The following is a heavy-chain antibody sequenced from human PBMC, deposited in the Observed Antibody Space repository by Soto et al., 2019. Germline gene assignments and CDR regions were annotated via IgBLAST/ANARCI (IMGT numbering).Heavy chain of an antibody. Sequence: NPSETLSLTCTVSGGSISSGDYYWSWIRQPPGKGLEWIGYIYYSGSTYYNPSLKSRVTISVDTSKNQFSLKLSSVTAADTAVYYCAQIWSVIPRDAFDIWGQGTMVTVSS. CDR2: IYYSGST. CDR3: AQIWSVIPRDAFDI. V-gene: IGHV4-30-4*01. CDR1: GGSISSGDYY. J-gene: IGHJ3*02. D-gene: IGHD3-3*01.